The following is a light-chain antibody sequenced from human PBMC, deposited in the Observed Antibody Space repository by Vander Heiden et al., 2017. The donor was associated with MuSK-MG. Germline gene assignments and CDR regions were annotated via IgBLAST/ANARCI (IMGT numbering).Light chain of an antibody. CDR1: QGVSSY. CDR3: QQRSNWHT. V-gene: IGKV3D-11*01. Sequence: EIVLTQSPATLSLSPGVRAILPCRASQGVSSYLAWYQQKPCPAPQLLLYDASHRASGLPARFSCSGSGTDFPLTIRSPEPEDFAVYYCQQRSNWHTFGGGTKVEIK. CDR2: DAS. J-gene: IGKJ4*01.